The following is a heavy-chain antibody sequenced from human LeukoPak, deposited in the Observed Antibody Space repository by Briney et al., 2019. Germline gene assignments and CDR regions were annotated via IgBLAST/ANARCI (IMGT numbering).Heavy chain of an antibody. CDR1: GFTFSSNS. V-gene: IGHV3-21*01. Sequence: GGSLRLSCAASGFTFSSNSMNWVRQAPGKGLEWVSSISSSSSYIYYADSVKGRFTISRDNAKNSLYLQMNSLRAEDTAVYYCARGRGSDYYDDAFDPWGQGTLVTVSS. CDR3: ARGRGSDYYDDAFDP. CDR2: ISSSSSYI. J-gene: IGHJ5*02. D-gene: IGHD3-22*01.